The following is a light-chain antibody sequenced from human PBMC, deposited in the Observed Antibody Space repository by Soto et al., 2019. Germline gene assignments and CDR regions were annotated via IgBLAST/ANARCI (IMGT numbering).Light chain of an antibody. Sequence: AILMTQSPYSLSASLGDRVTITCRASQGIRNDLDWYQQKPGKAPKVLIYAASSLQSGVPSRFSGSGSGTDFTLTISSLQPEDFATYYCLQDNNYPLTFGGGTKVDIK. CDR2: AAS. CDR3: LQDNNYPLT. V-gene: IGKV1-6*01. CDR1: QGIRND. J-gene: IGKJ4*01.